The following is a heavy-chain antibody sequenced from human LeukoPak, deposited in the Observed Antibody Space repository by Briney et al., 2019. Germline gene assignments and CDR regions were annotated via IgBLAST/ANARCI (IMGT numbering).Heavy chain of an antibody. V-gene: IGHV5-51*01. D-gene: IGHD6-13*01. J-gene: IGHJ4*02. Sequence: GESLKISCRGSGYSFTTYWIGWVRQMPGKGLEWMGIIYAGDSDTRYSPSFQGQVTISADKSFSTAYLQWSSLKASDTAMYYCARLRYSSSWDFDYWGQGTQVTVSS. CDR1: GYSFTTYW. CDR2: IYAGDSDT. CDR3: ARLRYSSSWDFDY.